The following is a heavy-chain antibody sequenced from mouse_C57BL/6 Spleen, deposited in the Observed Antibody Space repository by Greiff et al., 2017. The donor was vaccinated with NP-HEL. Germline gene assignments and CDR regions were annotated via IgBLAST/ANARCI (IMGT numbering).Heavy chain of an antibody. CDR3: ARGWDYWYFDV. V-gene: IGHV3-6*01. J-gene: IGHJ1*03. CDR1: GYSITSGYY. CDR2: ISYDGSN. D-gene: IGHD1-1*02. Sequence: EVKLQESGPGLVKPSQSLSLTCSVTGYSITSGYYWNWIRQFPGNKLEWMGYISYDGSNNYNPSLKNRISITRDTSKNQFFLKLNSLTAEDTATYYCARGWDYWYFDVWGTGTTVTVSS.